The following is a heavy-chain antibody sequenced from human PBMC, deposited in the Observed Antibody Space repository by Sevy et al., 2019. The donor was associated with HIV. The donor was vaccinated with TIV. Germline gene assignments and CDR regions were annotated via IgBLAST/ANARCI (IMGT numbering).Heavy chain of an antibody. CDR1: GFTFSSYW. J-gene: IGHJ4*02. D-gene: IGHD3-16*01. Sequence: GGSLRLSCAASGFTFSSYWMSWVRQAPGKGLGWVANIKQDGSEKNYVDSVKGRFTISRDNAKNSLYLHLNSLRAEDTAVYYGARDGVMGSYWGQGTLVTVSS. CDR3: ARDGVMGSY. V-gene: IGHV3-7*03. CDR2: IKQDGSEK.